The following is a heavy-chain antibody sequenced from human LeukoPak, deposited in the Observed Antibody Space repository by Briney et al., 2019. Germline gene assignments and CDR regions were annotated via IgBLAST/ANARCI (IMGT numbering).Heavy chain of an antibody. V-gene: IGHV3-23*01. J-gene: IGHJ4*02. CDR3: ASRFYDSSGYYLPASDY. Sequence: PGGSLRLSCAASGFTFSTYAMTWVRQAPGMGLEWVSAISGNGGSTYYADSVKGRFTISRDNSKNTLYLQMNSLRAEDTAVYYCASRFYDSSGYYLPASDYWGQGTLVTVSS. D-gene: IGHD3-22*01. CDR2: ISGNGGST. CDR1: GFTFSTYA.